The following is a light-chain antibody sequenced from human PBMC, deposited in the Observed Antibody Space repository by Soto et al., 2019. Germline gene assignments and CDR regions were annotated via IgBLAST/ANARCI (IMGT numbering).Light chain of an antibody. J-gene: IGKJ2*01. CDR2: AAS. CDR3: QKYNSAPYT. V-gene: IGKV1-27*01. CDR1: QGINTY. Sequence: DIPMTQSPPSLSVSVGDRVAITCRASQGINTYLDWYQQKPGKVPKLLIFAASTLRSGVPSRFSGSGSGTDFTLTISSLQPEDVATYYCQKYNSAPYTFGQGTKLDIK.